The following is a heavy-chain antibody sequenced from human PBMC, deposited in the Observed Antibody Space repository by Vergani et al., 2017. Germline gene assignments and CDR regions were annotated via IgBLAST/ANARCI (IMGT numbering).Heavy chain of an antibody. CDR1: GGSISSYY. CDR2: IYYSGRT. CDR3: ARGIVGGSGTLNWFDP. D-gene: IGHD3-10*01. V-gene: IGHV4-59*01. Sequence: QVQLQESGPGLVKPSQTLSLTCTVSGGSISSYYWSWLRQPPGKGLEWIGYIYYSGRTNYNPSLKSRVTISVDTSKNQFSLKLSSVTAADTAVYYCARGIVGGSGTLNWFDPWGQGTLVTVSS. J-gene: IGHJ5*02.